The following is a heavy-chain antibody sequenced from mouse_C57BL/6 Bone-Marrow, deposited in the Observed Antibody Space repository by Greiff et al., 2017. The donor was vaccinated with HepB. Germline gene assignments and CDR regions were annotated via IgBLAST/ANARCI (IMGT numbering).Heavy chain of an antibody. V-gene: IGHV1-63*01. CDR3: ARTGIYWYFDV. CDR1: GYTFTNYW. CDR2: IYPGGGYT. D-gene: IGHD4-1*01. Sequence: VQLQQSGAELVRPGPSVKMSCKASGYTFTNYWIGWAKQRPGHGLEWIGDIYPGGGYTNYNEKFKGKATLTADKSSSTAYMQFSSLTSEDSAIYYCARTGIYWYFDVWGTGTTVTVSS. J-gene: IGHJ1*03.